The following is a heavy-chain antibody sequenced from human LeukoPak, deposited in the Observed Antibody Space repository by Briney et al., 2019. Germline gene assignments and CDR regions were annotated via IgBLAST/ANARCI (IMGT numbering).Heavy chain of an antibody. V-gene: IGHV1-46*01. Sequence: EASVKVSCKASGYTFTSYYMHWVRQAPGQGLEWMGIINPSGGSTSYAQKFQGRVTITADESTSTAYMELSSLRSEDTAVYYCARFASDSGVPNADYWGQGTLVTVSS. D-gene: IGHD2-21*01. CDR3: ARFASDSGVPNADY. J-gene: IGHJ4*02. CDR2: INPSGGST. CDR1: GYTFTSYY.